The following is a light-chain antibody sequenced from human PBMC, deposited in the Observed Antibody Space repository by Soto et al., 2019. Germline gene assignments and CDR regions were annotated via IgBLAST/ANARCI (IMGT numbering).Light chain of an antibody. V-gene: IGLV2-8*01. CDR3: SSYAGTNV. J-gene: IGLJ1*01. CDR2: EVS. Sequence: QSAPTQPPSASGSPGQSVTISCTGTSSDVGGYNYVSWYQQHPGKAPKLMIYEVSKRPSGVPDRFSGSKSGNTASLTVSGLQAEDEADYYCSSYAGTNVFGTGTKLTVL. CDR1: SSDVGGYNY.